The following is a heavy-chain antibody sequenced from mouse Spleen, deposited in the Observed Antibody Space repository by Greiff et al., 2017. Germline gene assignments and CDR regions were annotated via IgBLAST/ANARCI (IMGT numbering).Heavy chain of an antibody. D-gene: IGHD2-2*01. J-gene: IGHJ2*01. CDR3: TRFGYDY. CDR1: GYTFTDYE. V-gene: IGHV1-15*01. CDR2: IDPETGGT. Sequence: LVESGAELVRPGASVTLSCKASGYTFTDYEMHWVKQTPVHGLEWIGAIDPETGGTAYNQRFKGKATLTADKSSSTAYMELRSLTSEDSAVYYCTRFGYDYWGQGTTLTVSS.